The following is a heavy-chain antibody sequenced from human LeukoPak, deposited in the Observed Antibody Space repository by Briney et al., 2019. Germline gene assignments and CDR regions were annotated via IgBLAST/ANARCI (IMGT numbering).Heavy chain of an antibody. CDR2: INPNSGGT. D-gene: IGHD1-26*01. Sequence: GASVKVSCKASGYTFTGYYMHWVRQAPGQGLEWMGWINPNSGGTNYAQKFQGRVTMTRDTSISTAYMELSRLRSDDTAVYYCARDPGSYFYYYCGMDVWGQGTTVTVSS. V-gene: IGHV1-2*02. J-gene: IGHJ6*02. CDR3: ARDPGSYFYYYCGMDV. CDR1: GYTFTGYY.